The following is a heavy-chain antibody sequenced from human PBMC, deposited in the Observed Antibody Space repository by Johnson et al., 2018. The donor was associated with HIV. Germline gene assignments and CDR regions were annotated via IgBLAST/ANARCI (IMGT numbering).Heavy chain of an antibody. Sequence: QVQLVESGGGVVQPGRSLRLSCAASGFTFSSYGMHWVRQAPGKGLEWVAVISYDGSNKYYADSVKGRFTISRDNSKNTLYLQMNSLRGEDTAVYYCARDYKNYYDSSGYETGTFDIWGQGTMVTVSS. V-gene: IGHV3-30*19. CDR3: ARDYKNYYDSSGYETGTFDI. CDR2: ISYDGSNK. CDR1: GFTFSSYG. D-gene: IGHD3-22*01. J-gene: IGHJ3*02.